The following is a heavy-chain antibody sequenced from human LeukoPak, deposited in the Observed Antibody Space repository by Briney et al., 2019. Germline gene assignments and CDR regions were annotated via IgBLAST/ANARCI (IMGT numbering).Heavy chain of an antibody. Sequence: SETLSLTCTVSGVSISSTDYYWSWVRQPPGKGLEWIGYRYYSGNTYYNPPLKSRVDISIGTSKNQFFLKLSSVTAADTAVYYCYRGGIWGQGTLVTVSS. CDR2: RYYSGNT. CDR1: GVSISSTDYY. CDR3: YRGGI. D-gene: IGHD2-15*01. V-gene: IGHV4-30-4*01. J-gene: IGHJ3*02.